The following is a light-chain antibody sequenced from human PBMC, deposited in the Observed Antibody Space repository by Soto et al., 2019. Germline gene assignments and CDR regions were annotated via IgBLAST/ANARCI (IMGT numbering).Light chain of an antibody. CDR1: QSISTY. CDR2: AAS. J-gene: IGKJ4*01. CDR3: QQSYSIPLT. V-gene: IGKV1-39*01. Sequence: DIQMTQSPSSLSASVGDRVTITCRASQSISTYLNWYLQKPGTAPELLIYAASNLHSGVPSRFSGSGSGTDFTLTISSLQPEDFATYYCQQSYSIPLTFGGGTKVYIK.